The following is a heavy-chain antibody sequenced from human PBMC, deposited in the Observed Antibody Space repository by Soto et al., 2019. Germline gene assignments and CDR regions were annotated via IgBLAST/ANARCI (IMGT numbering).Heavy chain of an antibody. Sequence: ASVKVSCKTSGYTFTGHHIHWVRQAPGQGLEWMGWINPISGGTKYREKFQGRVSITRDKSSSTAYMELSSLTSDDSAVYYCAKDGRHCSGGSCHQGYWGQGTLVTVSS. CDR3: AKDGRHCSGGSCHQGY. CDR2: INPISGGT. V-gene: IGHV1-2*02. CDR1: GYTFTGHH. J-gene: IGHJ4*02. D-gene: IGHD2-15*01.